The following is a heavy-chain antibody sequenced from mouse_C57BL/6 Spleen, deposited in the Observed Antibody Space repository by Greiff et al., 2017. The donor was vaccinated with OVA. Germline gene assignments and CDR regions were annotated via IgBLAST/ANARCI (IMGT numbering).Heavy chain of an antibody. CDR1: GFTFSDYG. V-gene: IGHV5-17*01. CDR2: ISSGSSTI. J-gene: IGHJ2*01. D-gene: IGHD1-1*01. Sequence: VQLQQSGGGLVKPGGSLKLSCAASGFTFSDYGMHWVRQAPEKGLEWVAYISSGSSTIYYAATVKGRFTISRDNAKNTLFLQMTSLRSEDTAMYYCARNSLSTTVVAPFDYWGQGTTLTVSS. CDR3: ARNSLSTTVVAPFDY.